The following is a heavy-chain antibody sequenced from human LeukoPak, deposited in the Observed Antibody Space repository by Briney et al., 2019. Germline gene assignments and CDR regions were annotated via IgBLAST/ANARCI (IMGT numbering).Heavy chain of an antibody. D-gene: IGHD2-15*01. J-gene: IGHJ3*01. CDR3: ARVVGGPDIGRDAFAV. Sequence: GGSLRLSCAASGFTVSAYAMAWVRQAPGKGLEWVAVIWYDGSNKYYADSVKGRFTISRDNSKNTMYLQMNSLRAEDTALYYCARVVGGPDIGRDAFAVWGRGTMVTVSS. CDR2: IWYDGSNK. CDR1: GFTVSAYA. V-gene: IGHV3-33*07.